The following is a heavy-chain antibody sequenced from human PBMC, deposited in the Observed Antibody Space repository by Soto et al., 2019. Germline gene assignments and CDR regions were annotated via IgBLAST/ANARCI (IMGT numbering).Heavy chain of an antibody. J-gene: IGHJ4*02. D-gene: IGHD2-8*01. Sequence: SETLSLTCTVSGGSIRGYYWTWIRQPPGKGLEWIGYINYSGTTKYNPSLNSRVTISADTSQNQISLRLTSVTAADTAVYYCARDPTTPRRVSYFDYWGQGTLVTVSS. CDR3: ARDPTTPRRVSYFDY. CDR1: GGSIRGYY. V-gene: IGHV4-59*01. CDR2: INYSGTT.